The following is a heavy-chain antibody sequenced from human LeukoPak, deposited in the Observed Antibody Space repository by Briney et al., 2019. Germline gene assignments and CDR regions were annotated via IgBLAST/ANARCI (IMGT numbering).Heavy chain of an antibody. CDR1: GGSISSSSYY. CDR3: DYYGSGTPANGWFDP. Sequence: PSETLSLTCTVSGGSISSSSYYWGWLRQPPGQGLEWIGSIYYSGSTYYNPSLKSRVTISVDTSKNQFSLKLSSVTAADTAVYYCDYYGSGTPANGWFDPWGQGTLVTVSS. D-gene: IGHD3-10*01. CDR2: IYYSGST. J-gene: IGHJ5*02. V-gene: IGHV4-39*01.